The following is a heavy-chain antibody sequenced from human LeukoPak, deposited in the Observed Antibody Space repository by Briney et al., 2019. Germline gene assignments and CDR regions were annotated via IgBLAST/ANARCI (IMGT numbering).Heavy chain of an antibody. CDR3: AREGSGWYGNFDY. D-gene: IGHD6-19*01. CDR2: INPDSGGT. J-gene: IGHJ4*02. CDR1: GYTFTGYY. V-gene: IGHV1-2*02. Sequence: GASVKVSCKAFGYTFTGYYMHWVRQAPGQGLEWMGWINPDSGGTNYAQKFQGRVTMTRDTSISTAYMEVSRLRSDDTAVYYCAREGSGWYGNFDYWGQGTLVTVSS.